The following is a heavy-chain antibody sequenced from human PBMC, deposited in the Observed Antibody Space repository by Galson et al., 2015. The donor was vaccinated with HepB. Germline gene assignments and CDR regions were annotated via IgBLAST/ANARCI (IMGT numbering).Heavy chain of an antibody. CDR3: ARGGCTNGVCYLSYYFDY. J-gene: IGHJ4*02. Sequence: QSGAEVKKPGESLRISCKGSGYSFTSYWISWVRQMPGKGLEWMGRIDPSDSYTNYSPSFQGHVTISADKSISTAYLQWSSLKASDTAMYYCARGGCTNGVCYLSYYFDYWGQGTLVTVSS. D-gene: IGHD2-8*01. CDR2: IDPSDSYT. V-gene: IGHV5-10-1*01. CDR1: GYSFTSYW.